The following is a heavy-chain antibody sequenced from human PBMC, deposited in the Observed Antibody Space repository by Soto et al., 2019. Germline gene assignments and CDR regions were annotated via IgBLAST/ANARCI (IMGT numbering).Heavy chain of an antibody. CDR1: GGSISNYY. Sequence: SETLSLTCTVSGGSISNYYWSWIRQPPGKGLEWIGYIYYLGSTNYNPSLKSRVTISVDTSKNQFSLRLSSVTAADTAVYYCASTYSGTWYRLWGQGTLVTVSS. V-gene: IGHV4-59*01. CDR2: IYYLGST. CDR3: ASTYSGTWYRL. J-gene: IGHJ4*02. D-gene: IGHD6-13*01.